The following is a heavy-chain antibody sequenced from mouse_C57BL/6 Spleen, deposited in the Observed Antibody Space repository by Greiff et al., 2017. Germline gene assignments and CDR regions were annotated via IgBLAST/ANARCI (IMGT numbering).Heavy chain of an antibody. V-gene: IGHV1-39*01. J-gene: IGHJ4*01. CDR2: INPNYGTT. CDR3: ARRSGSSPYYAMDY. Sequence: EVKLMESGPELVKPGASVKISCKASGYSFTDYNMNWVKQSNGKSLEWIGVINPNYGTTSYNQKFKGKATLTVDQSSSTAYMQLNSLTSEDSAVYYCARRSGSSPYYAMDYWGQGTSVTVSS. CDR1: GYSFTDYN. D-gene: IGHD1-1*01.